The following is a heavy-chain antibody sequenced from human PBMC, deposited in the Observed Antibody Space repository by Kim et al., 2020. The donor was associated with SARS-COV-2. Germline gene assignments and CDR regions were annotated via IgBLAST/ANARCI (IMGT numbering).Heavy chain of an antibody. V-gene: IGHV4-34*01. CDR1: GGSFSSYF. Sequence: SETLSLTCAVYGGSFSSYFWSWIRQPPGRGLEWIGEITSFGTTNYNPSLKSRVTISIDTSKNQFFLSLASVTAADTAVYYCAPIFGGYSDFDSCGLGTL. CDR2: ITSFGTT. J-gene: IGHJ4*02. CDR3: APIFGGYSDFDS. D-gene: IGHD5-12*01.